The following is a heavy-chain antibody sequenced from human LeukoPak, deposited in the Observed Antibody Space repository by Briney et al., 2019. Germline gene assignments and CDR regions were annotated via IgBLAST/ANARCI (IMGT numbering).Heavy chain of an antibody. Sequence: GGSLRLSCVLSTFTKAWMNWVRQAPGKGLEWVGRVKNRGDGMATDYAAPVKGRFIISRDDSKKTVYLQMDSLKTEDTAVYFCTTEYFVGFEYWGQGTLVTVSS. CDR2: VKNRGDGMAT. J-gene: IGHJ4*02. CDR3: TTEYFVGFEY. V-gene: IGHV3-15*07. CDR1: TFTKAW. D-gene: IGHD3-9*01.